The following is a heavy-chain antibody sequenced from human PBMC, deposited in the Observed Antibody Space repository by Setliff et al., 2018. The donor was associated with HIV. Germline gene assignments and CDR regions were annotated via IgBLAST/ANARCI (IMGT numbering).Heavy chain of an antibody. V-gene: IGHV3-15*01. CDR1: GLSFTNAW. Sequence: GGSLRLSCVTSGLSFTNAWMSWVRQAPGKGLEWVGRVKSQSNGGTIDYAEPVKGRFTMSRDDSKDTVHLEMNSLKTEDTAMYYCTTIGYDSIGYPHLAFFDYWGQGTLVTVSS. CDR3: TTIGYDSIGYPHLAFFDY. J-gene: IGHJ4*02. D-gene: IGHD3-22*01. CDR2: VKSQSNGGTI.